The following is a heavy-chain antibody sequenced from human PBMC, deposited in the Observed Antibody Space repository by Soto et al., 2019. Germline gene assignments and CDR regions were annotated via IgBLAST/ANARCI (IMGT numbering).Heavy chain of an antibody. CDR2: MYYSGST. Sequence: SSETLSLTCTVSVESISIYYWSWIRQPPGKGLEWIGYMYYSGSTNYNPSLKSRVTISVDTSKNQFSLKLSSVTAADTAVYYCARDAGGPADYWGQETLVT. D-gene: IGHD2-15*01. J-gene: IGHJ4*02. CDR3: ARDAGGPADY. V-gene: IGHV4-59*01. CDR1: VESISIYY.